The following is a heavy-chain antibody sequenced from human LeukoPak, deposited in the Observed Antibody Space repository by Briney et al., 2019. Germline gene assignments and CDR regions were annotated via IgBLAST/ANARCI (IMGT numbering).Heavy chain of an antibody. CDR1: GFTFSLYS. J-gene: IGHJ4*02. Sequence: GGSLRLSCAASGFTFSLYSMTWLRQAPAKGLEWVANIAPDGSTQNYVDSLEGRFTISRDNPKNSLYLQMHSLRAEDAAVYYCARVIGGAIDHWGQGTLVTVSS. CDR3: ARVIGGAIDH. D-gene: IGHD1-26*01. V-gene: IGHV3-7*01. CDR2: IAPDGSTQ.